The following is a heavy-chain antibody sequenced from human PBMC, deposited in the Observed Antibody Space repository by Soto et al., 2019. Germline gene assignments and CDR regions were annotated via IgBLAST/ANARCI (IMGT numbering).Heavy chain of an antibody. CDR3: ARDRPYYYGSGTGGRDGMDV. CDR1: GYTFTGYY. CDR2: INPNSGGT. J-gene: IGHJ6*02. V-gene: IGHV1-2*02. D-gene: IGHD3-10*01. Sequence: QVQLVQSGAEVKKPGASVKVSCKASGYTFTGYYMHWVRQAPGQGLEWMGWINPNSGGTNYAQKFQGRVTMTRDTPISTAYMELSRLRSDDTAVYYCARDRPYYYGSGTGGRDGMDVWGQGTTVTVSS.